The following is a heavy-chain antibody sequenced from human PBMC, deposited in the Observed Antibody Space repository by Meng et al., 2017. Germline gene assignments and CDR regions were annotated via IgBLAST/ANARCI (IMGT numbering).Heavy chain of an antibody. V-gene: IGHV2-5*02. CDR1: GFALSTSGVG. J-gene: IGHJ4*02. CDR3: AHCLYSSSCDY. Sequence: QTTCKEVCPTLAKPTQTLTLTCIFSGFALSTSGVGVGGIRQPPGKALEWLALIYWDDDKRYSPSLKSRLTITKDTSKNQVVLTMTNMDPVDTATYYCAHCLYSSSCDYWGQGTLVTVSS. CDR2: IYWDDDK. D-gene: IGHD6-13*01.